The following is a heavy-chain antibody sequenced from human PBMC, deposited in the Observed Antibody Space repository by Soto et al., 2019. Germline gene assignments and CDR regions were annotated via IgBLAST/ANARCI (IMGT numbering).Heavy chain of an antibody. CDR2: IYYSGST. V-gene: IGHV4-61*01. Sequence: QVQLQESGPGLVKPSETLSLTCTVSGGSVNSGSYYWSWIRQPPGKGLEWIGYIYYSGSTNYNPSLKSRVTISVDTSKNQFSLKLSSVTAADTAVYYCARDPLLLPAALYGMDVWGQGTTVTVSS. CDR3: ARDPLLLPAALYGMDV. CDR1: GGSVNSGSYY. D-gene: IGHD2-2*01. J-gene: IGHJ6*02.